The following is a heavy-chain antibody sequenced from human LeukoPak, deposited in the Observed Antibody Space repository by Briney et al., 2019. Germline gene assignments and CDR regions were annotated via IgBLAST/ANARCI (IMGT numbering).Heavy chain of an antibody. V-gene: IGHV3-21*01. CDR3: ARAGLFYYDSSGNWYFDL. D-gene: IGHD3-22*01. Sequence: TGGSLRLSCAASGFTFSSYSMIWVRQAPGKGLEWVSSISSSSSYIYYADSAKGRFTISRDNAKNSLYLQMNSLRAEDTAVYYCARAGLFYYDSSGNWYFDLWGRGTLVTVSS. CDR1: GFTFSSYS. J-gene: IGHJ2*01. CDR2: ISSSSSYI.